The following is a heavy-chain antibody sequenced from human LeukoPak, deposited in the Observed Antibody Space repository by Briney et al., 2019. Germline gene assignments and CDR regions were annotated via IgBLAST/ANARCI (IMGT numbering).Heavy chain of an antibody. CDR1: GYTFISYG. J-gene: IGHJ6*04. V-gene: IGHV1-18*01. CDR3: ARDGGYPYYYYGMDV. D-gene: IGHD5-12*01. CDR2: ISAYNGNT. Sequence: ASVKVSCKASGYTFISYGISWVRQAPGQGLEWMGWISAYNGNTNYAQKVQGRVTMTTDTSTSTAYMDLRSLRSDDTAVYYCARDGGYPYYYYGMDVWGKGTTVTVSS.